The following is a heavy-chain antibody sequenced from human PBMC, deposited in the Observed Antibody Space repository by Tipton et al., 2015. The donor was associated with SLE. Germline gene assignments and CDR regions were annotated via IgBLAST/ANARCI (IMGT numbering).Heavy chain of an antibody. Sequence: TLSLTCTVSGGSISSYYWSWIRQPPGKGLEWIGYIYYSGSTYYNPSLKSRVTISVDTSKNQFSLKLSSVTAADTAVYYCARGEKEFGEYYFDYWGQGTLVTVSS. J-gene: IGHJ4*02. CDR3: ARGEKEFGEYYFDY. CDR1: GGSISSYY. CDR2: IYYSGST. V-gene: IGHV4-59*12. D-gene: IGHD3-10*01.